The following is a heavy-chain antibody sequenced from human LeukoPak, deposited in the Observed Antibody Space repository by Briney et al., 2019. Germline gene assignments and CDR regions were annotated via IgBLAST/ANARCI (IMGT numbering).Heavy chain of an antibody. V-gene: IGHV4-4*07. CDR3: ARGQYYYDSSGYCWNDAFDI. CDR2: VYTSGST. CDR1: GGSISSYY. J-gene: IGHJ3*02. Sequence: SETLSLTCTVSGGSISSYYWSWIRQPAGKGLEWIGRVYTSGSTNYNPSLKSRVTMSVDTSKNQFSLKLSSVTAADTAVYYCARGQYYYDSSGYCWNDAFDIWGQGTMVTVSS. D-gene: IGHD3-22*01.